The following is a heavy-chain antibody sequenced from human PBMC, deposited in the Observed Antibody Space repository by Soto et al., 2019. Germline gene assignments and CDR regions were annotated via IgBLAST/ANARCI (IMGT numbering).Heavy chain of an antibody. V-gene: IGHV4-31*03. CDR1: GGSISSGRYY. D-gene: IGHD3-3*01. CDR2: IYYSGTA. J-gene: IGHJ5*01. CDR3: ARGFSTDFDW. Sequence: SETLSLTCNVSGGSISSGRYYWSWIRQHPEKGLEWIGYIYYSGTAQYSPSFKSRITMSVDTSKSQFSLKMTSLTAADTAIYYCARGFSTDFDW.